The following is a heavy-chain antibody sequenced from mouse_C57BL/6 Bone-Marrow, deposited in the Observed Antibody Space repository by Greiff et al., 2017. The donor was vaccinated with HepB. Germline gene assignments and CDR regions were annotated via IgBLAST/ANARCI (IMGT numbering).Heavy chain of an antibody. CDR1: GFNIKDDY. J-gene: IGHJ2*01. Sequence: VQLKQSGAELVRPGASVKLSCTASGFNIKDDYMHWVKQRPEQGLEWIGWIDPENGDTEYASKFQGKATITADTSSNTAYLQLSSLTSEDTAVYYCTTKVSVPYGNYGYCGQGTTLTVSS. CDR2: IDPENGDT. V-gene: IGHV14-4*01. D-gene: IGHD2-1*01. CDR3: TTKVSVPYGNYGY.